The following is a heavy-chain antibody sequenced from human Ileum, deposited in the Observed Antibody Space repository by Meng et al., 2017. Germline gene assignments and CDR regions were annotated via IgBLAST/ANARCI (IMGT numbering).Heavy chain of an antibody. CDR2: IYYDGSS. Sequence: QVQSQESGPGLVMPSQTLSLTCSVSNGPLTTVNNYWNWIRQAPGQALEHIGYIYYDGSSYATPSLKRRVTMSIDTSTNQFSLRLDSVTAADTAVEYCAREFYVDTAMVIDSWGPGALVTVSS. CDR1: NGPLTTVNNY. J-gene: IGHJ4*02. D-gene: IGHD5-18*01. V-gene: IGHV4-30-4*01. CDR3: AREFYVDTAMVIDS.